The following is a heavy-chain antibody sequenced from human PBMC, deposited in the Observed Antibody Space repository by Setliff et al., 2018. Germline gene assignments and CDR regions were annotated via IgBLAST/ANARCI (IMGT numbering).Heavy chain of an antibody. D-gene: IGHD1-26*01. CDR3: ARVSGDRASDI. CDR2: IYDNANI. V-gene: IGHV4-39*07. Sequence: SETLSLTCTVSGASTSSSTYYWGWIRQPPGKGLEWIGSIYDNANINSNPSLKSRLSITVDTSKRQFFLTLSSVTPADTAVYDCARVSGDRASDIWGQGTMVTVSS. J-gene: IGHJ3*02. CDR1: GASTSSSTYY.